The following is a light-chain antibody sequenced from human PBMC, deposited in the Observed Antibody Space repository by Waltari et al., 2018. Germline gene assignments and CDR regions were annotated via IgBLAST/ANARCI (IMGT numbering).Light chain of an antibody. J-gene: IGKJ1*01. CDR3: QQYQSYSGT. V-gene: IGKV1-5*03. CDR1: QSISSW. CDR2: KAS. Sequence: DIQMTQSPSTLSASVGDRVTITCRASQSISSWLAWYQQKPGKAPKLLIQKASTLRSGVPSRFSGSGSGTEFTVTISSLQADDFATYYCQQYQSYSGTFGQGTKVEVK.